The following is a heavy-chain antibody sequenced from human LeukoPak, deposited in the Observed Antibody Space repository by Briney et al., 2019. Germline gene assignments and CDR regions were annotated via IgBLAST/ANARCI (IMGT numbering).Heavy chain of an antibody. D-gene: IGHD3-16*01. CDR1: GGSISSYY. CDR3: ARGVGDMDV. Sequence: SETLSLTCIVSGGSISSYYWSWIRQPPGKGLEWIGYIFYSGSTNYNPSLKSRVTISVDTSKNQFSLKLSSVTAADTAVYYCARGVGDMDVWGQGTTVTVSS. V-gene: IGHV4-59*08. J-gene: IGHJ6*02. CDR2: IFYSGST.